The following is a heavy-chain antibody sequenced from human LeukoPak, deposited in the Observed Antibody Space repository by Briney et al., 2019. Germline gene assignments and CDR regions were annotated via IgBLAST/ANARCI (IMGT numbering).Heavy chain of an antibody. V-gene: IGHV4-61*02. D-gene: IGHD5-12*01. CDR2: IYTSGST. Sequence: NASQTLSLTCTVSGGSISSGSYYWSWIRQPAGKGLEWIGRIYTSGSTNYNPSLKSRVTISVDTSKNQFSLKLSSVTAADTAVYYCARVPAPGGYNYYYYYMDVWGKGTTVTISS. CDR3: ARVPAPGGYNYYYYYMDV. J-gene: IGHJ6*03. CDR1: GGSISSGSYY.